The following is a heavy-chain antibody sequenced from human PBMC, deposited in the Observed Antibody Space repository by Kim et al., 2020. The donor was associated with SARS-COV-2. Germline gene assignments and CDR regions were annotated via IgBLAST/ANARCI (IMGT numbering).Heavy chain of an antibody. V-gene: IGHV3-74*01. CDR1: GFTFSSYW. CDR3: ARDEHPRGGVLRYFDWLGQSGYGMDV. Sequence: GGSLRLSCAASGFTFSSYWMHWVRQAPGKGLVWVSRINSDGSSTSYADSVKGRFTISRDNAKNTLYLQMNSLRAEDTAVYYCARDEHPRGGVLRYFDWLGQSGYGMDVWGQGTTVTVSS. J-gene: IGHJ6*02. D-gene: IGHD3-9*01. CDR2: INSDGSST.